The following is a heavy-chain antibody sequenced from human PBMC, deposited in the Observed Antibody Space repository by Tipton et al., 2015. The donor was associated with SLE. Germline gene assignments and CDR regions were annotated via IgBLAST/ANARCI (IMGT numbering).Heavy chain of an antibody. CDR2: IKQDGSEK. J-gene: IGHJ3*02. CDR1: GFTFSSYW. Sequence: SLRLSCAASGFTFSSYWMSWVRQAPGKGLEWVANIKQDGSEKYYVDSVKGRFTISRDNAKNSLYLQMNSLRAEDTAVYYCAREGAGLTGTTDAFDIWGQGTMVTVSS. D-gene: IGHD1-7*01. CDR3: AREGAGLTGTTDAFDI. V-gene: IGHV3-7*05.